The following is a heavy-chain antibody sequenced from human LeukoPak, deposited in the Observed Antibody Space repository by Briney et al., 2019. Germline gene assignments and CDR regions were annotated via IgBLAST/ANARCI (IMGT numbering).Heavy chain of an antibody. CDR2: IYAGGST. CDR1: GLTDSSNY. CDR3: ATAGSSELLWDYAMDV. Sequence: PGGSLRLSCAASGLTDSSNYMSWLRQAPGKGLEWVSLIYAGGSTYYADAVKRRFTSSRHNSKNTLHLQMNSLRVEDTAVYYCATAGSSELLWDYAMDVWGQGTTVTVSS. J-gene: IGHJ6*02. V-gene: IGHV3-53*04. D-gene: IGHD3-10*01.